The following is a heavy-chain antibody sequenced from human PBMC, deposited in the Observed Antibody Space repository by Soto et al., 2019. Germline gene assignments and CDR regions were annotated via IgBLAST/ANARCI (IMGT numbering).Heavy chain of an antibody. CDR3: ARDLNLYCSGGGCETFDY. CDR2: ISAYNGNT. V-gene: IGHV1-18*01. Sequence: ASVKVSCKASGYTFTSYGISWVRQAPGQGLEWMGWISAYNGNTNYAQKLQGRVTMTTDTSTSTAYMELRSLRSDDTAVYYCARDLNLYCSGGGCETFDYWGQDPLLPVSS. CDR1: GYTFTSYG. J-gene: IGHJ4*02. D-gene: IGHD2-15*01.